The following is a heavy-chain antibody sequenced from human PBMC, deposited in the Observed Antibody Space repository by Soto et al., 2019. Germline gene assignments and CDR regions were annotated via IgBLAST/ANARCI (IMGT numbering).Heavy chain of an antibody. D-gene: IGHD2-2*01. CDR1: GFTFSSYG. V-gene: IGHV3-33*01. CDR3: ARDLGYQLPTYYYYGVDV. J-gene: IGHJ6*02. Sequence: PGGSLRLSCAASGFTFSSYGMHWVRQAPGKGLEWVAVIWYDGSNKYYADSVKGRFTISRDNSKNTLYLQMNSLRAEDTAVYYCARDLGYQLPTYYYYGVDVWGQGTTVTVSS. CDR2: IWYDGSNK.